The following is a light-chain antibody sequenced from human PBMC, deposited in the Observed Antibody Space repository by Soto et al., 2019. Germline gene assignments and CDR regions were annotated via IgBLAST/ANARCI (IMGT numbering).Light chain of an antibody. CDR2: KAS. Sequence: DIQMTQSPSSLSASVGDRVTINCRASQSVSTRLAWYQQKPGKAPKLLIYKASTLKSGVPSRFSGSGSGTEFTLTISSLQPDDFATYYCQHYNSYSEAFGQGTRWIS. CDR1: QSVSTR. J-gene: IGKJ1*01. CDR3: QHYNSYSEA. V-gene: IGKV1-5*03.